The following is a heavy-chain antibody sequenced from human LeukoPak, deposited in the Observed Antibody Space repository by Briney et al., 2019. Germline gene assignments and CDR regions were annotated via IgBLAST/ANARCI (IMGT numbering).Heavy chain of an antibody. D-gene: IGHD6-25*01. V-gene: IGHV3-23*01. CDR3: AKGNGYSSGRFDY. CDR2: ISGSGGST. Sequence: PGGSLRLSCAASGFTLSSYAMSWVRQAPGKGLEWVSAISGSGGSTYYADSVKGRFTISRDNSKNTLYLQMNSLRAEDTAVYYCAKGNGYSSGRFDYWGQGTLVTVSS. J-gene: IGHJ4*02. CDR1: GFTLSSYA.